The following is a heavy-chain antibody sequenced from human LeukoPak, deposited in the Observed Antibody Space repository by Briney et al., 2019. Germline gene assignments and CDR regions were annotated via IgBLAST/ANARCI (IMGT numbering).Heavy chain of an antibody. CDR2: IIPIFATT. D-gene: IGHD1-1*01. CDR1: GGTFSSYA. V-gene: IGHV1-69*13. J-gene: IGHJ6*03. CDR3: ARQLERRYYYYMDV. Sequence: SVKVSCKASGGTFSSYAISWVRQAPGQGLEWMGGIIPIFATTNYAQKFQGRVTITADESTSTAYMELSSLRSEDTAVYYCARQLERRYYYYMDVWGKGTTVTVSS.